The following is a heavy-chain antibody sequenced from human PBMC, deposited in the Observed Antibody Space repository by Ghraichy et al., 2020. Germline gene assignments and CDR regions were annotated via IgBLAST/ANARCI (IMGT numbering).Heavy chain of an antibody. Sequence: GSLRLSCTVSGGSVSSGSYYWSWIRQPPGKGLEWIGYIYYSGRTNYNPSLKSRVTISLGTSKSQFSLKVTSVTAADTAVYYCARDGGTYSYMDVWGRGTTVTVSS. J-gene: IGHJ6*03. V-gene: IGHV4-61*01. CDR3: ARDGGTYSYMDV. D-gene: IGHD3-16*01. CDR1: GGSVSSGSYY. CDR2: IYYSGRT.